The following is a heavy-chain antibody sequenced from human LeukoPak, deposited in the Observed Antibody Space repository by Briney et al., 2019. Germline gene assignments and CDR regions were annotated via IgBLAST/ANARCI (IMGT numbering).Heavy chain of an antibody. D-gene: IGHD1-26*01. J-gene: IGHJ4*02. CDR2: IYTTGAT. CDR3: ARQGYTASYYFLDY. V-gene: IGHV4-4*07. CDR1: GGSIRSYF. Sequence: PSETLSLTCTVSGGSIRSYFWGWVRQPAGKGLEWIGRIYTTGATFYNPSLKTRLTMSIDTSKNQFPLRLTSVVAADTAVYYCARQGYTASYYFLDYWSQGTLVTVSS.